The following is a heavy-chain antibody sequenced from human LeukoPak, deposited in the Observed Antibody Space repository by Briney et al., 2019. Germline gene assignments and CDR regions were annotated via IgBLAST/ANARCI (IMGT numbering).Heavy chain of an antibody. Sequence: SEALSLTCAVYGGSFSGYYWSWIRQPPGKGLEWIGEINHSGSTTYNPSLKSRLTISVDTSKNQFSLKLSSVTAADTAVYYCARAYYYGSGSYYPCFDYWGQGTLVTVSS. V-gene: IGHV4-34*01. D-gene: IGHD3-10*01. CDR1: GGSFSGYY. J-gene: IGHJ4*02. CDR2: INHSGST. CDR3: ARAYYYGSGSYYPCFDY.